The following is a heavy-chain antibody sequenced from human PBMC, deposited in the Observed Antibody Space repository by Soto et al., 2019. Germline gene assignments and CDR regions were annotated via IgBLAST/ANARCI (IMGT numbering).Heavy chain of an antibody. D-gene: IGHD6-13*01. CDR2: INPNSGGT. J-gene: IGHJ6*02. CDR1: GYTFTGYY. V-gene: IGHV1-2*04. CDR3: AREIAAAGRYYYYGMDV. Sequence: QVQLVQSGAEVKKPGASVKVSCKASGYTFTGYYMHWVRQAPGQGLEWMGWINPNSGGTNYAQKFQGWVTMTRDTSISTAYMELSRLRSDDTAVYYCAREIAAAGRYYYYGMDVWGQGTTVTVSS.